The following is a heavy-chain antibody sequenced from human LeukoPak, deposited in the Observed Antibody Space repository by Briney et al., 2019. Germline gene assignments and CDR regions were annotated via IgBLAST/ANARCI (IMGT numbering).Heavy chain of an antibody. J-gene: IGHJ6*03. CDR2: IYYSGST. CDR3: ARSVEGYCSGGSCYYYSYYMDV. V-gene: IGHV4-59*01. Sequence: PSETLSLTCTVSGGSISSYYWSWIRQPPGKGLEWIGYIYYSGSTNYNPSLKSRVTISVDTSKNQFSLKLSSVTAADTAVYYCARSVEGYCSGGSCYYYSYYMDVWGKGTTVTVSS. D-gene: IGHD2-15*01. CDR1: GGSISSYY.